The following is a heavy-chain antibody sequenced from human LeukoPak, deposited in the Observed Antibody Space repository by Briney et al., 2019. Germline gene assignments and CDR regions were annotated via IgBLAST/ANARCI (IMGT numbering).Heavy chain of an antibody. J-gene: IGHJ4*02. CDR2: ISDSSSFM. V-gene: IGHV3-21*01. CDR1: GFTFRSYS. Sequence: GGSLRLSCAASGFTFRSYSMNWARQAPGKGLEWVSSISDSSSFMYYADSVKGRFTISRDNAKNSLFLQMNSLRAEDTAVYYCARDYYGSGSSDYWGQGTLITVSS. D-gene: IGHD3-10*01. CDR3: ARDYYGSGSSDY.